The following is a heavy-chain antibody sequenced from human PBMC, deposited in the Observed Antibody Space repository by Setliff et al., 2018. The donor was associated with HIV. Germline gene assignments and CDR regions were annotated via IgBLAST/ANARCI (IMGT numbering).Heavy chain of an antibody. CDR2: ISVYNGNT. D-gene: IGHD1-26*01. J-gene: IGHJ4*02. V-gene: IGHV1-18*01. Sequence: ASVKVSCKASGYSFSSYGVSWVRQAPGQGLEWMGWISVYNGNTNYAQKFQNRVTMTTDTSTSTAYMERRSLRSDDTAVYYCARDLFTVPSREGYDYWGQGTLVTVSS. CDR1: GYSFSSYG. CDR3: ARDLFTVPSREGYDY.